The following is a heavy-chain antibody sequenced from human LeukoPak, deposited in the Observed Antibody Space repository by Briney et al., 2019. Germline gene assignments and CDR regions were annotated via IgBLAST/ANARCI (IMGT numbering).Heavy chain of an antibody. Sequence: SETLSLTCTVSGGSISSSSYYWGWIRQPPGKGLEWIGSIYYSGSTYYNPSLKSRVTISVDTSKNQFSLKLSSVTAADTAVYYCASGYRKGRKITIDYWGQGTLVTVSS. J-gene: IGHJ4*02. CDR2: IYYSGST. CDR3: ASGYRKGRKITIDY. CDR1: GGSISSSSYY. D-gene: IGHD5-18*01. V-gene: IGHV4-39*01.